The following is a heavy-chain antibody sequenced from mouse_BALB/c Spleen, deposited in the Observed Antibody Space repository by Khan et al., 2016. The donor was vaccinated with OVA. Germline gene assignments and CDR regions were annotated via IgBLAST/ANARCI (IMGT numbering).Heavy chain of an antibody. Sequence: EVQLVESGPSLVKPSQTLSLTCSVTGDSITSGYWNWIRKFPGNKLEYMGYISYSGSTYYNPSLKSRISITRDTSKNKHDLQLNSMTTEDSATYYCAGTSYYGNYYFDYWGQGTTLTVSS. D-gene: IGHD2-10*01. CDR3: AGTSYYGNYYFDY. V-gene: IGHV3-8*02. CDR1: GDSITSGY. J-gene: IGHJ2*01. CDR2: ISYSGST.